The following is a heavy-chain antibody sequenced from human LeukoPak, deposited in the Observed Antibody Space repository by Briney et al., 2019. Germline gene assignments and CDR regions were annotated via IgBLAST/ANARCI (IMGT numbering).Heavy chain of an antibody. CDR3: ASHYGP. V-gene: IGHV3-7*01. Sequence: GGSLRLSCAASGFTFSRFWMSWVRQAPGKGLEWVANIKQDGSETYYVDSVKGRFTISRDNAKNSLYLQLNSLRAEDTAVYYCASHYGPWGQGTLVTVSS. CDR2: IKQDGSET. D-gene: IGHD4-17*01. J-gene: IGHJ5*02. CDR1: GFTFSRFW.